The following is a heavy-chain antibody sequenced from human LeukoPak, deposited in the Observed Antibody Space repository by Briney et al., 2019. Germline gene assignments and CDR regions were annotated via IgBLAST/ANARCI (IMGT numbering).Heavy chain of an antibody. J-gene: IGHJ5*02. CDR1: GFTFSDTW. D-gene: IGHD3-10*01. CDR2: ISSGTSYI. Sequence: GGSLRLSCAASGFTFSDTWMHWVRQAPGEGLEWVSSISSGTSYIYYADSVKGRFTISRDNAKNSLYLQMNSLRAEDTAVYYCARAGNYYGRHTNWFDPWGQGTLVTVSS. CDR3: ARAGNYYGRHTNWFDP. V-gene: IGHV3-21*01.